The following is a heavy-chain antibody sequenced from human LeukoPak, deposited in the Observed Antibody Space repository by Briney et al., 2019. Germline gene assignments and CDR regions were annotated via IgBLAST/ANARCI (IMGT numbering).Heavy chain of an antibody. CDR1: GFTFSSNA. Sequence: GGSPRLSCAASGFTFSSNAMSWVRQAPGKGLEWVSVITGNGGRTYYADSVKGRFTISRDNSKNTLSLQMNSLRADDTAVYYCAKDAVAPGSGGDTFDYWGQGTLVTVSS. V-gene: IGHV3-23*01. J-gene: IGHJ4*02. CDR3: AKDAVAPGSGGDTFDY. CDR2: ITGNGGRT. D-gene: IGHD3-10*01.